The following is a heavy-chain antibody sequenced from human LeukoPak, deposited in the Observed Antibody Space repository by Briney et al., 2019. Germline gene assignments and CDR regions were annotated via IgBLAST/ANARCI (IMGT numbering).Heavy chain of an antibody. V-gene: IGHV4-61*02. Sequence: SETLSLTCTVSGGSISSGTYYWSWIRQPAGKGLEWIGRIYTSGSTNYNPSLKSRITISVDTSKNQFSLKLSSVTAADTAVYYCARNSCPSGSCYDNRGYFDYWGQGTLVTVSS. CDR3: ARNSCPSGSCYDNRGYFDY. D-gene: IGHD2-15*01. CDR1: GGSISSGTYY. CDR2: IYTSGST. J-gene: IGHJ4*02.